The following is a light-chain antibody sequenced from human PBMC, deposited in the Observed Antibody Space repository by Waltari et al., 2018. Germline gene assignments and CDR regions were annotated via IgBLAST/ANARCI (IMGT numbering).Light chain of an antibody. CDR3: SSYVGSNNPV. CDR1: SSYLGGYDF. CDR2: EVS. V-gene: IGLV2-8*01. J-gene: IGLJ2*01. Sequence: QSALTQPPSASGSPGQSVTISCTGTSSYLGGYDFVSWYQHHPGKAPKLMIYEVSKRPSGVPDRFSGSKSGNTASLTVSGLQAEDEADYYCSSYVGSNNPVFGGGTKLTVL.